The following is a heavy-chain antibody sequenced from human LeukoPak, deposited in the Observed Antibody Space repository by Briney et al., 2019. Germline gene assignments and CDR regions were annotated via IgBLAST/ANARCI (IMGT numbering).Heavy chain of an antibody. V-gene: IGHV3-23*01. CDR2: ISGSGGST. CDR3: ALGKYDGKWSAFDY. Sequence: EGSLRLSCAASGFTFSSYAMSWVRQAPGKGLEWVSAISGSGGSTYYADSVKGRFTISRDNSKNTLYLQMNSLRAEDTAVYYCALGKYDGKWSAFDYWGQGTLVTVSS. CDR1: GFTFSSYA. D-gene: IGHD4-23*01. J-gene: IGHJ4*02.